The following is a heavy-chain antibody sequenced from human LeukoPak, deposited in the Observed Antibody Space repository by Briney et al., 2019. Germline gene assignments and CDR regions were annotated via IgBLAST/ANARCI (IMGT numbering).Heavy chain of an antibody. CDR1: GFTVSSNY. J-gene: IGHJ3*02. Sequence: GGSLRLSCAVSGFTVSSNYMSWVRQAPGKGLEWVSVIYSGGSTYYADSVKGRFTISRDNSKNTLYLQMNSLRAEDTAVYYCAKAYDSSGYYGAHAFDIWGQGTMVTVSS. V-gene: IGHV3-66*01. CDR3: AKAYDSSGYYGAHAFDI. CDR2: IYSGGST. D-gene: IGHD3-22*01.